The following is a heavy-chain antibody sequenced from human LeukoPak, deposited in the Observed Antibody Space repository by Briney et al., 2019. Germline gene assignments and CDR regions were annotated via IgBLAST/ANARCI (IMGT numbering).Heavy chain of an antibody. Sequence: ASVIFSCTASGYSFISYGFSWVRHAPGQGLEWMGWVSGYNGNTNYDKKFQDRVTMTTDTSPKTAYRELKSPSSDDTAFYYCARDSFRNGDPRPFDPWGQGTPISAAS. V-gene: IGHV1-18*01. CDR3: ARDSFRNGDPRPFDP. J-gene: IGHJ5*02. CDR2: VSGYNGNT. CDR1: GYSFISYG. D-gene: IGHD7-27*01.